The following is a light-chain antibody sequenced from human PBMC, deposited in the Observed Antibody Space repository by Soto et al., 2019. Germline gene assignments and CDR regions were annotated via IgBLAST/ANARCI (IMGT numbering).Light chain of an antibody. Sequence: QSVLTQPPSVSVAPGQRVTISSTGSSSNIGARLDVHWYRHLPGTAPKLLISVNTNGPSGVADRFSGSKSGTSASLAIAGLRAEDEADYYCQSYDSSLAGFVFGTGTKVTVL. V-gene: IGLV1-40*01. CDR2: VNT. CDR3: QSYDSSLAGFV. J-gene: IGLJ1*01. CDR1: SSNIGARLD.